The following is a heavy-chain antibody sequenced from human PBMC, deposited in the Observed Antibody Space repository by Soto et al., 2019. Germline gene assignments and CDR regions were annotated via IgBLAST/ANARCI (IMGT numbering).Heavy chain of an antibody. CDR1: GFTFSTYA. CDR2: ISHDGSIQ. CDR3: ARDPFPGYGDYFDY. J-gene: IGHJ4*02. Sequence: PGGSLRLSCAAAGFTFSTYAMHWVRQAPGKGLEWVAGISHDGSIQYYGDSVKGRFTISRDNSKNTLYLQMDSLRGEDTAVYNCARDPFPGYGDYFDYWGQGTLVTVSS. V-gene: IGHV3-30*03. D-gene: IGHD5-12*01.